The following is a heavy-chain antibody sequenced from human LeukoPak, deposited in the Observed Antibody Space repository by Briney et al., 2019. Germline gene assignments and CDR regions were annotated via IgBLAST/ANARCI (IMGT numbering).Heavy chain of an antibody. CDR2: INHSGST. V-gene: IGHV4-34*01. CDR1: GGSFSDYY. CDR3: ARGTLGPDY. Sequence: SETLSLTCAVYGGSFSDYYWSWIRQPPGKGLEWIGEINHSGSTNYNPSLKSRVTISVDTSKNQFSLKLSSVTAADTAVYYCARGTLGPDYWGQGTLVTVSS. J-gene: IGHJ4*02.